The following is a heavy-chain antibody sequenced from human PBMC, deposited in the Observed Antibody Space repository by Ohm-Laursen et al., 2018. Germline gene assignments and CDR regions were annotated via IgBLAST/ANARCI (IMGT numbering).Heavy chain of an antibody. V-gene: IGHV1-18*01. CDR3: ARYSHAGSAFDI. CDR1: GYTFTSYG. CDR2: ISAYNGNT. J-gene: IGHJ3*02. Sequence: ASSVKVSCKASGYTFTSYGISWVRQAPGQGLEWMGWISAYNGNTNYAQKLQGRVTMTTDTSTSTAYMELRSLRSDDTAVYYCARYSHAGSAFDIWGQGTMVTVSS. D-gene: IGHD1-26*01.